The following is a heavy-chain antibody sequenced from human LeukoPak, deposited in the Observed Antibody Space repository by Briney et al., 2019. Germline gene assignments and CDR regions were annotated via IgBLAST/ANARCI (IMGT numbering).Heavy chain of an antibody. CDR3: ARAPEGVSEDYYYYYYMDV. D-gene: IGHD2-8*01. Sequence: SVKVSCKASGYTFTSYGISWVRQAPGQGLEWMGGIIPIFGTANYAQKFQGRVTITTDESTSTAYMELSSLRSEDTAVYYCARAPEGVSEDYYYYYYMDVWGKGTTVTVSS. CDR1: GYTFTSYG. V-gene: IGHV1-69*05. CDR2: IIPIFGTA. J-gene: IGHJ6*03.